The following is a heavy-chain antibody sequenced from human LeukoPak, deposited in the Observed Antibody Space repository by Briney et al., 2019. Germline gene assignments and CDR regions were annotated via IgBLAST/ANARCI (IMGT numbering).Heavy chain of an antibody. V-gene: IGHV1-2*02. J-gene: IGHJ4*02. CDR2: INPNSGGT. Sequence: ASVKVSCKASGSIFTGHYMHWVRQAPGQGLEWMGWINPNSGGTSYAQRFQGRVTMTRDTSISTAYMELSRLRSDDTAVYYCARDRYYGSGSYVGDYWGQGTLVTVSS. CDR3: ARDRYYGSGSYVGDY. D-gene: IGHD3-10*01. CDR1: GSIFTGHY.